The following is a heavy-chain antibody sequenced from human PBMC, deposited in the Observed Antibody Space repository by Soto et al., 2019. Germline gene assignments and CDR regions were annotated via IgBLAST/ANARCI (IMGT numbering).Heavy chain of an antibody. D-gene: IGHD5-12*01. CDR1: GFTFSSYA. J-gene: IGHJ4*02. V-gene: IGHV3-30-3*01. Sequence: QVQLVESGGGVVQPGRSLRLSCAASGFTFSSYAMHWVRQAPGKGLEWVAVISYDGSNKYYADSVKGRFTISRDNSKNTLYLQMNSLRAEDTAVYYCARDRGGYDFDYWGQGTLVTVSS. CDR3: ARDRGGYDFDY. CDR2: ISYDGSNK.